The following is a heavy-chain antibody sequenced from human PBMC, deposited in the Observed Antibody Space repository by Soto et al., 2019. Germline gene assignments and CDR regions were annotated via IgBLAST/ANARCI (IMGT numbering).Heavy chain of an antibody. CDR3: ARTSGYYDILTGHDY. CDR2: IIPIFGTA. J-gene: IGHJ4*02. D-gene: IGHD3-9*01. Sequence: SVKVSCKASGGTFSSYAISWVRQAPGQGLEWMGGIIPIFGTANYAQKFQGRVTITADESTSTAYMELSSLRSEDTAVYYCARTSGYYDILTGHDYWGQGXLVTVYS. CDR1: GGTFSSYA. V-gene: IGHV1-69*13.